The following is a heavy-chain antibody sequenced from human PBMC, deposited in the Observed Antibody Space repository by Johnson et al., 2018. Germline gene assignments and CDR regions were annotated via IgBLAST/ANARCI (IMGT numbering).Heavy chain of an antibody. V-gene: IGHV3-30-3*02. CDR1: GFTFRIYA. CDR3: AGGWTTRWLGDAVEI. D-gene: IGHD2-8*01. Sequence: VQLVQSGGGVVQAGRSLGLFCAASGFTFRIYAIHWVRQAPGKGLVWVAVISYDGSNKYYVVFVNGRFTISRDNSKNTLYLQMNSLRAEDTAVYYCAGGWTTRWLGDAVEIGGQGTMVTVSS. J-gene: IGHJ3*02. CDR2: ISYDGSNK.